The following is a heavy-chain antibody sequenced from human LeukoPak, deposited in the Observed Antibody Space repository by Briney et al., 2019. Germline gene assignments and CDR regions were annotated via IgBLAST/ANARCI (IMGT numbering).Heavy chain of an antibody. CDR2: IYHSGST. Sequence: SGTLSLTCAVSGGSISSGGYSWSWIRQPPGKGLEWIGYIYHSGSTHYNPSLKSRVTISVDRSKNQFSLKLSSVTAADTAVYYCARDGGGYYRYFDYWGQGTLVTVSS. CDR3: ARDGGGYYRYFDY. D-gene: IGHD3-22*01. J-gene: IGHJ4*02. V-gene: IGHV4-30-2*01. CDR1: GGSISSGGYS.